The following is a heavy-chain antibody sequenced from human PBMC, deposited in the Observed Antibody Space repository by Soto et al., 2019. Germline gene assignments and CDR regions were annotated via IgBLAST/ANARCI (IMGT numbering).Heavy chain of an antibody. Sequence: GGSLRLSCAASGFTFGSNWMSWVRQAPGKGLEWVANIKRDGSEKYYVDSVKGRFTISRDNAKNTLSLQMNSLRADDTAVYYGAGREWESSGYAEYWGQGTQVSVSS. CDR2: IKRDGSEK. CDR1: GFTFGSNW. V-gene: IGHV3-7*03. J-gene: IGHJ4*02. CDR3: AGREWESSGYAEY. D-gene: IGHD5-12*01.